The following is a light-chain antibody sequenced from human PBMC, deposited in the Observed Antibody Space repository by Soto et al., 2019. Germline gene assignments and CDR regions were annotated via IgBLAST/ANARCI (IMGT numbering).Light chain of an antibody. CDR1: QSVRNK. V-gene: IGKV3-15*01. Sequence: EIVMTQSPATLSVSPGERATLFCRASQSVRNKLAWYQQKPGQXXXXXXXXXXXRATGHPARFSGSGSGTEFTLTISSLQSEESAVYYCQQYNHWSAISFGQGTRRDSK. CDR2: XXX. CDR3: QQYNHWSAIS. J-gene: IGKJ5*01.